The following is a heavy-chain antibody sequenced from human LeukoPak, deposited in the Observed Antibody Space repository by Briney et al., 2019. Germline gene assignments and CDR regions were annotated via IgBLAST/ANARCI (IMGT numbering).Heavy chain of an antibody. CDR2: ISSNGGST. D-gene: IGHD1/OR15-1a*01. CDR1: GFTFSSYA. J-gene: IGHJ4*02. V-gene: IGHV3-64*01. CDR3: ARGGEQAENDY. Sequence: PGGSLRLSCAASGFTFSSYAMHWVRQAPGKGLEYVSAISSNGGSTYYANSVKGRFTISRDNSKNTLYLQMGSLRAEDMAVYYCARGGEQAENDYWGQGTLVTVSS.